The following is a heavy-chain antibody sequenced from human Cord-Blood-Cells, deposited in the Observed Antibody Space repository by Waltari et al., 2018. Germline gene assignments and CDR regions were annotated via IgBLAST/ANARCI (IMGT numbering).Heavy chain of an antibody. CDR2: IIPILGIA. J-gene: IGHJ6*03. CDR1: GGTFSSYA. V-gene: IGHV1-69*09. Sequence: QVQLVQSGAEVKKPGSSVKVSCKASGGTFSSYAISWVRQAPGQGLEWMGRIIPILGIANYAQKVQGRVTITADKSTSTAYMELSSLRSEDTAVYYCARGTTGTTYYYYYYYMDVWGKGTTVTVSS. D-gene: IGHD1-7*01. CDR3: ARGTTGTTYYYYYYYMDV.